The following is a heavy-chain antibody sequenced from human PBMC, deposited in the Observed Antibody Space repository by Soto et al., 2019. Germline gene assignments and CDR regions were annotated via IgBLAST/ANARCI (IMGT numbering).Heavy chain of an antibody. J-gene: IGHJ4*02. Sequence: EVQLVESGGGLVQPGGSLRLSCAASGFTFSSYYMHWVRQATGKGLEWVSSIGTAGATYYPGSVKGRFTISRENAKNYLYLQMKSLRAEDTAVYYCAKARCSTPACYVTEYWGQGTLVTVSS. D-gene: IGHD2-15*01. CDR3: AKARCSTPACYVTEY. CDR1: GFTFSSYY. V-gene: IGHV3-13*01. CDR2: IGTAGAT.